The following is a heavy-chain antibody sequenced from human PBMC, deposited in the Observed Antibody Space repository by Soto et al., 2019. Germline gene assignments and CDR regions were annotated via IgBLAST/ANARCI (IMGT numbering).Heavy chain of an antibody. CDR2: INHSGST. J-gene: IGHJ4*02. CDR1: GGSFSGYY. D-gene: IGHD6-19*01. V-gene: IGHV4-34*01. CDR3: ARGRFSSGWYQYYFDY. Sequence: PSETLSLTCAVYGGSFSGYYWSWIRQPPGKGLEWIGEINHSGSTNYNPSLKSRVTISVDTSKNQFSLKLSSVTAADTAVYYCARGRFSSGWYQYYFDYWGQGTLVTVSS.